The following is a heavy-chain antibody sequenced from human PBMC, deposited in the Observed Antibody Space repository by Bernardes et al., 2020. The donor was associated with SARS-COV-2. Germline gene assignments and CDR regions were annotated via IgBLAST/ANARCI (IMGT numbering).Heavy chain of an antibody. CDR3: ARGPVTTVTDAFDI. D-gene: IGHD4-4*01. CDR1: GGSISSYY. CDR2: IYYSGST. Sequence: SETLSLTCTVSGGSISSYYWSWIRQPPGKGLEWIGYIYYSGSTNYNPSLKSRVTISVDTSKNQFSLKLSSVTAADTAVYYCARGPVTTVTDAFDIWGQGTMVTVSS. V-gene: IGHV4-59*01. J-gene: IGHJ3*02.